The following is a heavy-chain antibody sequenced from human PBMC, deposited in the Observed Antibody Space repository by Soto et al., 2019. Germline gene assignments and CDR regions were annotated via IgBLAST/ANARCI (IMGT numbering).Heavy chain of an antibody. Sequence: VKVSCKASGYTFTSYGISWVRQAPGQGLEWMGWISAYNGNTNYAQKLQGRVTMTTDTSTSTAYMELRSLRSDDTAVYYCARESSVSGSYYTSPIDYWGQGTLVTVSS. V-gene: IGHV1-18*01. D-gene: IGHD1-26*01. CDR1: GYTFTSYG. J-gene: IGHJ4*02. CDR2: ISAYNGNT. CDR3: ARESSVSGSYYTSPIDY.